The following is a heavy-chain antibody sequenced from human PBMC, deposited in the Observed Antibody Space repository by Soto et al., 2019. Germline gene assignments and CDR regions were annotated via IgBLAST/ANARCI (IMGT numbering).Heavy chain of an antibody. V-gene: IGHV1-18*01. CDR1: GYTFTNYG. J-gene: IGHJ3*02. Sequence: GASVKVSCKASGYTFTNYGISWVRQAPGQGLEWMGWISAYNGNTNFAQNLQGRVTMTTDTSTSTAYMELRSLRSDDTAVYYCARDTDPPDYYGSGSYRAHDAFDIWGQGTMVTVSS. CDR2: ISAYNGNT. CDR3: ARDTDPPDYYGSGSYRAHDAFDI. D-gene: IGHD3-10*01.